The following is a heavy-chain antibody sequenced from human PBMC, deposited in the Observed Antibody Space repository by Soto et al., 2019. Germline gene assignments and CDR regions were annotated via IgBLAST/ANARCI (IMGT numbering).Heavy chain of an antibody. CDR1: VFSLSTIGVG. D-gene: IGHD2-15*01. CDR2: IYWEDDK. J-gene: IGHJ4*02. CDR3: AHSQNTGGYCSGGSCHFDY. Sequence: SGPTVVNATQTLTRTCTFSVFSLSTIGVGVGWIRRPPGKALEWLALIYWEDDKRYSPSLKSRLTXTKDTSKNQVVLTMTKMDPVDTATYYCAHSQNTGGYCSGGSCHFDYWGQGTLVTVSS. V-gene: IGHV2-5*02.